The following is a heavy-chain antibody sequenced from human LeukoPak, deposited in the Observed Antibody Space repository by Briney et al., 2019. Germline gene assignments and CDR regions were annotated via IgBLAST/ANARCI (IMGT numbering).Heavy chain of an antibody. V-gene: IGHV1-18*01. J-gene: IGHJ5*02. CDR3: ARVERESFLGYHGSGSYYWFDP. CDR1: GYTFTSYG. D-gene: IGHD3-10*01. Sequence: VASVKVSCKASGYTFTSYGISWVRQAPGQGLEWMGWISAYNGNTNYAQKLQGRVTMTADTSTRTAYLELRGLRSDDTAVYYCARVERESFLGYHGSGSYYWFDPWGQGTLVTVSP. CDR2: ISAYNGNT.